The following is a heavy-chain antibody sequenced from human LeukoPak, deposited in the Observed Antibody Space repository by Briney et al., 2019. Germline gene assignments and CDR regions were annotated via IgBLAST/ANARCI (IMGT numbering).Heavy chain of an antibody. CDR1: GGSISSTY. D-gene: IGHD3-22*01. J-gene: IGHJ4*02. Sequence: SETLSLTCTVSGGSISSTYWSWIRQPPGKGLEWIGYIYYTGSSDYKPSLKSRVSMSLDMSKNQVSLKLRSVTAADTAVYYCARVTGYMIEDYFDYWGQGTLVTVSS. V-gene: IGHV4-59*01. CDR2: IYYTGSS. CDR3: ARVTGYMIEDYFDY.